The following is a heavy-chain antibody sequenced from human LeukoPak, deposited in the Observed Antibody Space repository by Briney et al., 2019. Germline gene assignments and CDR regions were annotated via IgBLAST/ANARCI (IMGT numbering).Heavy chain of an antibody. Sequence: ASVKVSCKASGYTFTDFGISWVRQAPGQGLEWMGWSSAYNGDTKYAQKFQGRVTMTTDTSTSTAYMEMRSLRSDDTAVYYCARWGPNDAFDIWGQGTMVTVSS. V-gene: IGHV1-18*01. J-gene: IGHJ3*02. CDR1: GYTFTDFG. CDR2: SSAYNGDT. D-gene: IGHD3-16*01. CDR3: ARWGPNDAFDI.